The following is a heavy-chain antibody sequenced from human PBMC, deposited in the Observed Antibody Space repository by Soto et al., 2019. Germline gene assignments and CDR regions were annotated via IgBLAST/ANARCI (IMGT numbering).Heavy chain of an antibody. CDR2: INHSGST. Sequence: SETLSLTCAVYGGSFSGYDWSWIRQPPGKGLEWIGEINHSGSTNYNPSLKSRVTISVDTSKNQFSLKLSSVTAADTAVYYCARVGSTSYYCYYMDVWGKGTTVTVSS. D-gene: IGHD2-2*01. V-gene: IGHV4-34*01. J-gene: IGHJ6*03. CDR1: GGSFSGYD. CDR3: ARVGSTSYYCYYMDV.